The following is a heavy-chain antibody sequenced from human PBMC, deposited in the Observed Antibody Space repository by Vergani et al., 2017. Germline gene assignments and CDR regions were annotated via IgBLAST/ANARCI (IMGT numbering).Heavy chain of an antibody. D-gene: IGHD2-21*01. CDR2: IYYSGGT. CDR3: ASPSTVGWLVKLWWGDH. Sequence: QLQLQESGPGLVKPSATLSLTCSVSGAYIRNSNYYWGWIRQPPGKGLEWMAIIYYSGGTYYNPSHKSRVTISVDTSKNQFSLNLSTVTAADTAVYICASPSTVGWLVKLWWGDHWGQGILVTVSS. J-gene: IGHJ5*02. V-gene: IGHV4-39*01. CDR1: GAYIRNSNYY.